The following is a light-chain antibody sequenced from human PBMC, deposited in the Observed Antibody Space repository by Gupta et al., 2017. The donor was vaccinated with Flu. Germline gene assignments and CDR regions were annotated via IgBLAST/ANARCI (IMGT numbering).Light chain of an antibody. V-gene: IGLV3-21*01. CDR1: NVGSET. J-gene: IGLJ3*02. Sequence: GGDNVGSETVLWCQQKPAHAPVLVLYDDDFRPSAIPERFSCSYSGNTATLTIIRVVPGDEAAYYYQVWDTNTDNLLFGGGTMLTIL. CDR2: DDD. CDR3: QVWDTNTDNLL.